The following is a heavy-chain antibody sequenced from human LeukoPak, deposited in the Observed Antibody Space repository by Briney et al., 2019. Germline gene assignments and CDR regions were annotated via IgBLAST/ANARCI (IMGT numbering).Heavy chain of an antibody. CDR2: INHSGST. CDR1: GGSFSGYY. Sequence: SETLSLTCAVYGGSFSGYYWSWIRQPPGKGLEWIGEINHSGSTNYNPSLKSRVTISVDTSKNQFSLKLSSVTAADTAVYYCARGLYSNPKYDYWGQGTPVTVSS. D-gene: IGHD4-11*01. V-gene: IGHV4-34*01. J-gene: IGHJ4*02. CDR3: ARGLYSNPKYDY.